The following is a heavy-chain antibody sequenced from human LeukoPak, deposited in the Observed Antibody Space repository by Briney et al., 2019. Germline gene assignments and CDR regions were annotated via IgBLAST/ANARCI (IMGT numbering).Heavy chain of an antibody. J-gene: IGHJ6*02. D-gene: IGHD1-26*01. CDR3: ARGWELLYWYGMDV. CDR1: GFTFSSYG. CDR2: IWYDGSNK. V-gene: IGHV3-33*01. Sequence: GGSLRLSCAASGFTFSSYGMHWVRQAPGKGLEWVAVIWYDGSNKYYADSVKGRFTISRDNSKNTLYLQMNSLRAEDTAVYYCARGWELLYWYGMDVWGQGTAVTVSS.